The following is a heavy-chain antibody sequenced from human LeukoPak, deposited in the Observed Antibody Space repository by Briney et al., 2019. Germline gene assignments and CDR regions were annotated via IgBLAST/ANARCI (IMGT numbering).Heavy chain of an antibody. CDR3: ARGKPTYSSRRQEPRVAPFDY. Sequence: SETLSLTCAVYGGSFSGYYWSWVRQPPGKGLEWIGEINHSGSTNYNPSLKSRVTISVDTSKNQFSLKLSSVTAADTAVYYCARGKPTYSSRRQEPRVAPFDYWGQGTLVTVSS. J-gene: IGHJ4*02. CDR1: GGSFSGYY. V-gene: IGHV4-34*01. CDR2: INHSGST. D-gene: IGHD2-21*01.